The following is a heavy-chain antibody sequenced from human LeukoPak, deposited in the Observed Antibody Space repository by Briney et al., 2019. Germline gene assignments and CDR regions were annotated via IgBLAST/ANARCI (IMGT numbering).Heavy chain of an antibody. Sequence: ASVKVSCKASGYTFTGYYMHWVRQAPGQGLEWMGWINPNSGDTNYAQKFQGRVTMTRDTSISTAYMGLSRLRSDDTAVYYCARASYSGYFGYWGQGTLVTVSS. D-gene: IGHD1-26*01. J-gene: IGHJ4*02. CDR1: GYTFTGYY. V-gene: IGHV1-2*02. CDR3: ARASYSGYFGY. CDR2: INPNSGDT.